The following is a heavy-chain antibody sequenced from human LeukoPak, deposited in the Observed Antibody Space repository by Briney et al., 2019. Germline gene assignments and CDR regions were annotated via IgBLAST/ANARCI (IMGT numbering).Heavy chain of an antibody. CDR1: GGSISSGGYS. CDR3: ARVSNGDYFDY. D-gene: IGHD2-8*01. V-gene: IGHV4-30-2*01. J-gene: IGHJ4*02. CDR2: IYHSGST. Sequence: SPSETLSLTCAASGGSISSGGYSWSWIRQPPGKGLEWIGYIYHSGSTYYNPSLKSRVTISVDRSKNQFSLKLSSVTAADTAVYYCARVSNGDYFDYWGQGTLVTVSS.